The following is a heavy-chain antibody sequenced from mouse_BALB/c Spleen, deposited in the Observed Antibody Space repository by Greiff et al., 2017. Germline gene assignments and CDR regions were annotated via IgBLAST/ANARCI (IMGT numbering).Heavy chain of an antibody. V-gene: IGHV1-82*01. CDR3: AREGYYPFAY. CDR2: IYPGDGDT. J-gene: IGHJ3*01. D-gene: IGHD2-3*01. Sequence: QVQLQQSGPELVKPGASVKISCKASGYAFSSSWMNWVKQRPGQGLEWIGRIYPGDGDTNYNGKFKGKATLTADKSSSTAYMQLSSLTSVDSAVYFCAREGYYPFAYWGQGTLVTVSA. CDR1: GYAFSSSW.